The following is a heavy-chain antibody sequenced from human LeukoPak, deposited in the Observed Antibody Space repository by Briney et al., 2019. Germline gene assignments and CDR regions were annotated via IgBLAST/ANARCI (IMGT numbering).Heavy chain of an antibody. Sequence: PGGSLRLSCAASGFTFSSYGMSWVRQAPGKGLEWVSAISGSGGSTYYADSVKGRFTISRDNSKNTLYLQMNSLRAEDTAVYYCAKNVDIVATIGIFDYWGQGTLVTVSS. J-gene: IGHJ4*02. D-gene: IGHD5-12*01. CDR3: AKNVDIVATIGIFDY. CDR1: GFTFSSYG. CDR2: ISGSGGST. V-gene: IGHV3-23*01.